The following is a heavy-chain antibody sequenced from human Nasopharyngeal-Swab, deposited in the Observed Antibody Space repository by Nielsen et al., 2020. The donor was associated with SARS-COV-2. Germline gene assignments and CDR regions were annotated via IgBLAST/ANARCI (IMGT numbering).Heavy chain of an antibody. Sequence: GESLKISCADSGFTFRRDWMSWVRQAPGKGLEWVANIKQDGSETYYVDSVKGRFTISRDNAKNSLYLQMNSLRAEDTAVYYCARGTHRYSSSWSVYYYYGMDVWGQGTTVTVSS. J-gene: IGHJ6*02. D-gene: IGHD6-13*01. CDR2: IKQDGSET. V-gene: IGHV3-7*01. CDR3: ARGTHRYSSSWSVYYYYGMDV. CDR1: GFTFRRDW.